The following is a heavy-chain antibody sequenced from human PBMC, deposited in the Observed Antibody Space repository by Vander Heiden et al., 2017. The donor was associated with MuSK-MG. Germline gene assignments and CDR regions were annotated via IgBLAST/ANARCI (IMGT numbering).Heavy chain of an antibody. CDR2: ITWDGRNK. CDR1: GFTFDDYM. Sequence: EVYLVESGGAVLQPGGSLRLSCAASGFTFDDYMMYWVRHTPGKGLEWVSLITWDGRNKYYADSVRGRFTISRDNSRNSLYLQMNSLRTEDTALYFCAKSQGGILTGVDSWGRGTLVTVSS. D-gene: IGHD3-9*01. V-gene: IGHV3-43*01. J-gene: IGHJ4*02. CDR3: AKSQGGILTGVDS.